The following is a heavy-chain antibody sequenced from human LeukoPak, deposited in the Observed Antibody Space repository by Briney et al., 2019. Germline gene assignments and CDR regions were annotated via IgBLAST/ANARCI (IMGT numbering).Heavy chain of an antibody. V-gene: IGHV4-59*01. CDR3: ARENYDILTGYFYFDY. D-gene: IGHD3-9*01. CDR1: GGTISSYY. CDR2: IYYSGST. Sequence: SETLSLTYTVSGGTISSYYWSWIRQPPGKGLEWIGYIYYSGSTNYNPSLKSRVTISVDTSKNQFSLKLSSVTAADTAVYYCARENYDILTGYFYFDYWGQGTLVTVSS. J-gene: IGHJ4*02.